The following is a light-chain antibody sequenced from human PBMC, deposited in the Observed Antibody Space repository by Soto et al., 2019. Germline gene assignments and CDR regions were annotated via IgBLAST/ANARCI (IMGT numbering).Light chain of an antibody. CDR1: QSVSYY. Sequence: EIVLTQSPGTLSLSPGERATLSCRASQSVSYYLAWYQQKPGQAPRLLIYDASSRATGVPDRFSGSGSGTDLNLTISRLEPEDFAVYYCQHCQPYGESPHLNFGGGTKVDIX. CDR3: QHCQPYGESPHLN. CDR2: DAS. V-gene: IGKV3-20*01. J-gene: IGKJ4*01.